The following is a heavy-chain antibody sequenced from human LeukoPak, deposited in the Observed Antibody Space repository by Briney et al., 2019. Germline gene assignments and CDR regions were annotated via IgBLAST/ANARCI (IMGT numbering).Heavy chain of an antibody. CDR3: AREGFSSDYPFDY. CDR2: ISSTGNTI. D-gene: IGHD5-18*01. J-gene: IGHJ4*02. V-gene: IGHV3-48*03. CDR1: GFTFSNYE. Sequence: PGGSLRLSCAASGFTFSNYEMNWVRQAPGKGLEWVSYISSTGNTIYYADSVKGRFTISRDNARSSLYLQMNSLRAEDTAVYYCAREGFSSDYPFDYWGQGTLVTVSS.